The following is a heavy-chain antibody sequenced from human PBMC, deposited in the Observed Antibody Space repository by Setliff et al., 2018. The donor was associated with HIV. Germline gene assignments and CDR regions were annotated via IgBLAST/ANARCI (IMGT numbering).Heavy chain of an antibody. J-gene: IGHJ4*02. CDR2: IKEDGSVK. D-gene: IGHD3-10*01. V-gene: IGHV3-7*01. Sequence: GGSLRLSCVVSGFTFSKYWMRWVRQAPGKGLEWVANIKEDGSVKDYVDSVKGRFTISRDNAKNSLYLQMNSLRVEDTAVYYCAQIWFGGTHFRWGQGTLVTVSS. CDR1: GFTFSKYW. CDR3: AQIWFGGTHFR.